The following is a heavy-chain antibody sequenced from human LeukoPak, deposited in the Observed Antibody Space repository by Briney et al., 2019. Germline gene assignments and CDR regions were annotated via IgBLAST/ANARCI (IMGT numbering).Heavy chain of an antibody. D-gene: IGHD4-17*01. V-gene: IGHV1-69*13. J-gene: IGHJ3*02. CDR2: IIPIFGTA. CDR3: ASCHYGDYDAFDI. Sequence: SVKVSCKASGGTFSSYAISWVRQAPGQGLEWMGGIIPIFGTANYAQKFQGRVTITADESTSTAYMELSSLRSEDTAVYYCASCHYGDYDAFDIWGQGTMVTVSS. CDR1: GGTFSSYA.